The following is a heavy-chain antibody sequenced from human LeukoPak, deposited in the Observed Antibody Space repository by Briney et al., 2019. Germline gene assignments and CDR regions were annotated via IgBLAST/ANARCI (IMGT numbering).Heavy chain of an antibody. Sequence: ASVKVSCKASGYTFTGYYMHWVRQAPGQGLEWMGWINPNSGGTNYAQKFQGRVTMTRDTSISTAYMELSRLRSDDTAVYSCARGAEFYYYMDVWGTGTTVTISS. CDR2: INPNSGGT. V-gene: IGHV1-2*02. CDR3: ARGAEFYYYMDV. J-gene: IGHJ6*03. CDR1: GYTFTGYY. D-gene: IGHD2/OR15-2a*01.